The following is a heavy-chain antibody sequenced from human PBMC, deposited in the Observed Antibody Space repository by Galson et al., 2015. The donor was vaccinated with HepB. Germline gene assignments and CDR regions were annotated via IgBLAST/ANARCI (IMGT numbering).Heavy chain of an antibody. CDR1: GFTFSSYW. D-gene: IGHD3-10*01. J-gene: IGHJ4*02. V-gene: IGHV3-74*01. CDR3: ARDRGVLPGVIDY. CDR2: ISIDGSST. Sequence: SLRLSCAASGFTFSSYWMYWVRQVPGKGLVWVSRISIDGSSTSYADSVKGRFTISRDNSKNTLYLQMGSLRTEDMAVYYCARDRGVLPGVIDYWGQGTLVTVSS.